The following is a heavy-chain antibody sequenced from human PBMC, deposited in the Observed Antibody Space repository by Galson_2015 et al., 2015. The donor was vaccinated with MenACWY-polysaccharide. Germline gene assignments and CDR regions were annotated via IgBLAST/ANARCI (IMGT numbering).Heavy chain of an antibody. J-gene: IGHJ4*02. CDR3: ASQAWTGYFDY. V-gene: IGHV3-7*01. D-gene: IGHD3-10*01. CDR2: IKQDGSEK. Sequence: SLRLSCAASGFTFSNYWMSWVRQAPGKGLEWVSNIKQDGSEKYYADSVKGRFTISRGNAKNSLYLRMNSLRAEDTAMYYCASQAWTGYFDYWGQGTLVTVSS. CDR1: GFTFSNYW.